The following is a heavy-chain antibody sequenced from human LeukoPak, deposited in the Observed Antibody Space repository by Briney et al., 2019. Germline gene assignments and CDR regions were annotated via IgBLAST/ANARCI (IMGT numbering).Heavy chain of an antibody. D-gene: IGHD3-22*01. V-gene: IGHV3-23*01. CDR3: ARGRTYYYDSSGYLFDY. J-gene: IGHJ4*02. CDR2: ISGSGGST. Sequence: GGSLRLSCAASGFTFSSYAMSWVRQAPGKGLEWVSAISGSGGSTYYADSVKGRFTISRDNAKNSLYLQMNSLRAGDTAVYYCARGRTYYYDSSGYLFDYWGQGTLVTVSS. CDR1: GFTFSSYA.